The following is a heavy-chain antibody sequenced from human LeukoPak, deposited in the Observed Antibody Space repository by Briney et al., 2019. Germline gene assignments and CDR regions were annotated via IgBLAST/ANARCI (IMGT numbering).Heavy chain of an antibody. V-gene: IGHV3-13*01. D-gene: IGHD3-10*01. CDR2: IDTAGDT. CDR1: GFTFSSYD. J-gene: IGHJ6*02. Sequence: LSGGSLRLSCAASGFTFSSYDMHWVRQATGKGLEWVSAIDTAGDTYYPGSVKGRFTISRENAKNSFYLQMNSLRAEDTAVYYCARDGAVVRGLPRRARTFYGMDVWGQGTTVTVSS. CDR3: ARDGAVVRGLPRRARTFYGMDV.